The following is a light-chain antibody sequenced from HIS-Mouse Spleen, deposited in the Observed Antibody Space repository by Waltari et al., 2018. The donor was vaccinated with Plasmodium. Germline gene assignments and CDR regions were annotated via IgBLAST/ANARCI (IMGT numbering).Light chain of an antibody. Sequence: SYELTQPPSVSVSPGQTARNTCSGDALPNQYAYWYQQKPGQAPVLVIYKDSGRPSGIPERFSGSSSGTTVTLTISGVQAEDEADYYCQSADSSGTYVVFGGGTKLTVL. CDR1: ALPNQY. CDR2: KDS. V-gene: IGLV3-25*03. CDR3: QSADSSGTYVV. J-gene: IGLJ2*01.